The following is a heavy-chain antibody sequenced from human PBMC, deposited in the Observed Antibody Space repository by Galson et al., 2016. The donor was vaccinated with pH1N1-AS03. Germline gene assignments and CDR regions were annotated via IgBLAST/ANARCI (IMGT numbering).Heavy chain of an antibody. D-gene: IGHD6-6*01. Sequence: SLRLSCAASGFTFSSYAMFWVRQAPGKGLEYVSAISGNGFSTYYASSVKDRFTISRDNSKNTLFLQMGSLRPEDMAVYYCARGPVSYSNSWCPPPDYWGQGTLVTVSS. CDR2: ISGNGFST. CDR1: GFTFSSYA. V-gene: IGHV3-64*01. CDR3: ARGPVSYSNSWCPPPDY. J-gene: IGHJ4*02.